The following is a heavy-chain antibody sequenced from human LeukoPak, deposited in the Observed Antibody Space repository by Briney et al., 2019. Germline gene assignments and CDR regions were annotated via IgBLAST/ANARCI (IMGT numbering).Heavy chain of an antibody. CDR1: GFTFSSYG. V-gene: IGHV3-30*18. CDR2: ISYDGSNK. J-gene: IGHJ6*02. Sequence: GGSLRLSCAASGFTFSSYGMHWVRQAPGKGLEWVAVISYDGSNKYYADSVKGRFTISRDNSKNTLYLQMNSLRAEDTAVYYCAKDKRSGYSGYYGMDVRGQGTTVTVSS. D-gene: IGHD5-12*01. CDR3: AKDKRSGYSGYYGMDV.